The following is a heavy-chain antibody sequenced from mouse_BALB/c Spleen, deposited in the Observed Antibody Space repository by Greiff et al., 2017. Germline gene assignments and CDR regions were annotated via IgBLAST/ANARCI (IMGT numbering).Heavy chain of an antibody. CDR3: ASYDGYLLFDY. Sequence: ESGPGLVKPSQSLSLTCSVTGYSITSGYYWNWIRQFPGNKLEWMGYISYDGSNNYNPSLKNRISITRDTSKNQFFLKLNSVTTEDTATYYCASYDGYLLFDYWGQGTTLTVSS. J-gene: IGHJ2*01. D-gene: IGHD2-3*01. V-gene: IGHV3-6*02. CDR1: GYSITSGYY. CDR2: ISYDGSN.